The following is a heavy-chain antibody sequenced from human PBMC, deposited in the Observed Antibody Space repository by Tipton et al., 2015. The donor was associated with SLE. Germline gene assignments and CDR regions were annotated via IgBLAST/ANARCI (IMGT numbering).Heavy chain of an antibody. CDR3: ARQSGGDRYVWGSPTDY. Sequence: QLVQSGAEVKKPGESLKISCKGSGYSFTNYWIGWVRQMPGKGLEWMGIIYPGDSNTRYSPSFQGQVTISVDKSHNTAYLQWSSLKASDTAIYYCARQSGGDRYVWGSPTDYWGQGTLVTVSS. J-gene: IGHJ4*02. CDR1: GYSFTNYW. CDR2: IYPGDSNT. V-gene: IGHV5-51*01. D-gene: IGHD3-16*01.